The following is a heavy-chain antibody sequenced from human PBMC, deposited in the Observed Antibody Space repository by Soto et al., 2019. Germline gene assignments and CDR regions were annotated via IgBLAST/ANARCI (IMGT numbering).Heavy chain of an antibody. D-gene: IGHD2-2*01. J-gene: IGHJ6*03. CDR3: ARGFGLYCSSTSCSKWFYYYYYYMDV. CDR2: INYSGST. CDR1: GGSFSGYY. V-gene: IGHV4-34*01. Sequence: SETLSLTCAVYGGSFSGYYWSWIRQPPGKGLEWIGEINYSGSTNYNPSLKSRVTISVDTSKNQFSLKLSSVTAADTAVYYCARGFGLYCSSTSCSKWFYYYYYYMDVWGKGTTVTVSS.